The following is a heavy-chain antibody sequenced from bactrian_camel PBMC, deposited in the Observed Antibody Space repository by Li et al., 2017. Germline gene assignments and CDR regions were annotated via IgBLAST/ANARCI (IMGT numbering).Heavy chain of an antibody. D-gene: IGHD3*01. CDR2: IDNDGST. V-gene: IGHV3S53*01. CDR3: AAARGCTAFRGKTPPPERWFMY. CDR1: GATYSRIC. Sequence: VQLVESGGGSVQARGSLRLSCAASGATYSRICMAWFRQSPGKEREGVAVIDNDGSTIYADSVKGRFTISKDKDKEKGYLQMGSLKPEDTAMYYCAAARGCTAFRGKTPPPERWFMYWGQGTQVTVS. J-gene: IGHJ4*01.